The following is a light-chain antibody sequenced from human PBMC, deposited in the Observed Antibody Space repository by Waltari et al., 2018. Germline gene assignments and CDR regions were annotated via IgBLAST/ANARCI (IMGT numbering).Light chain of an antibody. CDR2: DAS. J-gene: IGKJ2*01. CDR3: QQFNTGYS. V-gene: IGKV3-15*01. Sequence: EIVMTQSPATLSVSPGEAATLSCRASRAIATNLAWYQQKPGQALRLLISDASTRATGIPARFSGSWSGPEFTLTSTSLQSEDSAVYFCQQFNTGYSFGQGTKLEIK. CDR1: RAIATN.